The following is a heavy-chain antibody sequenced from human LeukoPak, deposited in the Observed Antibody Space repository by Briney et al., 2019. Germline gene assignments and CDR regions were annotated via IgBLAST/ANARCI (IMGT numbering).Heavy chain of an antibody. Sequence: GASVKVSCKASGYTFTSYDINWVRQATGQGLEWMGWINTNTGNPTYAQGFTGRFVFSLDTSVSTAYLQISSLKAEDTAVYYCARRRYYYYYYYMDVWGKGTTVTVSS. CDR3: ARRRYYYYYYYMDV. J-gene: IGHJ6*03. V-gene: IGHV7-4-1*02. CDR1: GYTFTSYD. CDR2: INTNTGNP.